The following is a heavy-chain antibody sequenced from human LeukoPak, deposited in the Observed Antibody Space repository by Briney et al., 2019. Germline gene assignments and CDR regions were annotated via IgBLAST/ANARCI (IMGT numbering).Heavy chain of an antibody. CDR1: GYTFTSYA. J-gene: IGHJ4*02. V-gene: IGHV1-3*01. D-gene: IGHD6-19*01. Sequence: ASVKVSCKASGYTFTSYAMHWVRQAPGQRLEWMGWINAGNGNTKYSQKFQGRVTITRDTSASTAYMELSRLRSDDTAVYYCARWSPIAVAGYFDYWGQGTLVTVSS. CDR2: INAGNGNT. CDR3: ARWSPIAVAGYFDY.